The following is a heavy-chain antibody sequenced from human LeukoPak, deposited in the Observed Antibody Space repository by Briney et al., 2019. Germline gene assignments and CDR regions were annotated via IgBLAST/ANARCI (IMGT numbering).Heavy chain of an antibody. CDR3: ARGLLWFGELGY. V-gene: IGHV1-2*02. CDR1: GYTFTGYY. D-gene: IGHD3-10*01. J-gene: IGHJ4*02. Sequence: SVKVSCKASGYTFTGYYMQWVRQAPGQGFEWMGWINPNSGDTNYAQNLQGRVTMTRDTSISTVYMELSRLRYDDTAVYYCARGLLWFGELGYWGQGTLVTVSS. CDR2: INPNSGDT.